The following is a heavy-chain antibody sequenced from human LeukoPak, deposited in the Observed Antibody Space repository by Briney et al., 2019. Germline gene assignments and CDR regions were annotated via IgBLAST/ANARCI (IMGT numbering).Heavy chain of an antibody. D-gene: IGHD3-22*01. CDR3: ASPFLTDYYDSSGYYY. V-gene: IGHV1-69*13. CDR2: IIPIFGTA. J-gene: IGHJ4*02. Sequence: GASVKVSCKASGGTFSSYAISWVRQAPGQGLEWMGGIIPIFGTANYAQKFQGRVTITAGESTSTAYMELSSLRSEDTAVYYCASPFLTDYYDSSGYYYWGQGTLVTVSS. CDR1: GGTFSSYA.